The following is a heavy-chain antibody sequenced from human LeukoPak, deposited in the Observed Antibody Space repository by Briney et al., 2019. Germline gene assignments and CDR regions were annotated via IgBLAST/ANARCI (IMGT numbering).Heavy chain of an antibody. CDR1: GFTFSSYA. J-gene: IGHJ5*02. CDR3: AKDTGGSGKLDP. CDR2: ISGRGGST. V-gene: IGHV3-23*01. Sequence: GGSLRLSCAASGFTFSSYAMSWVRQAPGKGLEWVSAISGRGGSTYYADSVKGRFPISRDNSKNRLYLEMNSLRAEDTAVYYCAKDTGGSGKLDPWGQGTLVTVSP. D-gene: IGHD3-10*01.